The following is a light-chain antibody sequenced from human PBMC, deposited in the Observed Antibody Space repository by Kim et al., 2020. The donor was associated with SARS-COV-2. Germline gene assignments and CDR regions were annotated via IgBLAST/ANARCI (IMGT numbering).Light chain of an antibody. V-gene: IGKV3-15*01. CDR2: DAS. J-gene: IGKJ2*01. Sequence: IVMTQSPATLSVSPGERATLSCRASQSVSGNLAWYQQKPGQAPRLLIYDASTRATGIPARFSGSGSGTDFTLTISSLRSEDFAVYYCHHYNNWPPETFGQGTKLEIK. CDR1: QSVSGN. CDR3: HHYNNWPPET.